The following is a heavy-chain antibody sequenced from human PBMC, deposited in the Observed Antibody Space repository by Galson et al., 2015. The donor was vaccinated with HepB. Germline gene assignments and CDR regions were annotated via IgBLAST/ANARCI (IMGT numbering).Heavy chain of an antibody. J-gene: IGHJ5*02. Sequence: SVKVSCKASGYTFTSYAMHWVRQAPGQRLEWMGWINAGNGNTKYSQKFQGRVTITRDTSASTAYMELSSLRSEDTAVYYCAREADCSSTSCYRGRINWFDPWGQGTLVTVSS. V-gene: IGHV1-3*01. D-gene: IGHD2-2*01. CDR3: AREADCSSTSCYRGRINWFDP. CDR1: GYTFTSYA. CDR2: INAGNGNT.